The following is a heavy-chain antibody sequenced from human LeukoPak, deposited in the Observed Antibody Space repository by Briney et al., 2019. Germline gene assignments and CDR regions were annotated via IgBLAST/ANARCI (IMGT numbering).Heavy chain of an antibody. CDR3: ARESSVGAHKAFDY. J-gene: IGHJ4*02. CDR2: INSDGSST. V-gene: IGHV3-74*01. D-gene: IGHD1-26*01. CDR1: GFTFINYW. Sequence: PGGSLRLSCAASGFTFINYWMHWVRQPPGKGRVWVSRINSDGSSTTYADSVKGRFTISRDNAKNTLYLQMNSLRAEDTAVYYCARESSVGAHKAFDYWGQGTLVTVSS.